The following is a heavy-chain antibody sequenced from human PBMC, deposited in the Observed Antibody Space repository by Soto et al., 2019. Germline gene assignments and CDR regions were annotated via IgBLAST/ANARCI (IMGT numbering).Heavy chain of an antibody. V-gene: IGHV3-21*01. Sequence: EVQLVESGGGLVKPGGSLRLSCAASGFTLSSYTMNWVRQAPGKGLECVSSISSSSSYIYYADSVKGRFTISRDNAKNSLYLQMNSLRAEDTAVYYCARDGSSGWNYYFDYWGQGTLVTVSS. CDR3: ARDGSSGWNYYFDY. J-gene: IGHJ4*02. CDR1: GFTLSSYT. CDR2: ISSSSSYI. D-gene: IGHD6-19*01.